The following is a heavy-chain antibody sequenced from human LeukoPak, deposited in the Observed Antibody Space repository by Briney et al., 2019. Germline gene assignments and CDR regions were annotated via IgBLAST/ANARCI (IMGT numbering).Heavy chain of an antibody. D-gene: IGHD5-24*01. CDR1: GFTFSDYY. V-gene: IGHV3-11*01. CDR2: ISSSGSTI. Sequence: PGGSLRLSCAASGFTFSDYYMSWIRQAPGKGLEWVSYISSSGSTIYYANSVKGRFTISRDNAKNSLYLQMNSLRAEDTAVYYCARDEDGYKSVAFDIWGQGTMVTVSS. CDR3: ARDEDGYKSVAFDI. J-gene: IGHJ3*02.